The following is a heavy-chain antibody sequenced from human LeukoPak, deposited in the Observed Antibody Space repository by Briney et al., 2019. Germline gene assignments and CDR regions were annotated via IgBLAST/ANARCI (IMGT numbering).Heavy chain of an antibody. CDR2: ISWNSGSI. D-gene: IGHD3-9*01. J-gene: IGHJ4*02. CDR1: GFKFDDYA. Sequence: GRSLRLSCTASGFKFDDYAMHWVRQGPGKGLEWVSGISWNSGSIGYADFVKGRFTVSRDNAKNSLYLQMNSLRAADTALHYCTKSSKAQRYSEYLTNWGQGTLVTVSS. CDR3: TKSSKAQRYSEYLTN. V-gene: IGHV3-9*01.